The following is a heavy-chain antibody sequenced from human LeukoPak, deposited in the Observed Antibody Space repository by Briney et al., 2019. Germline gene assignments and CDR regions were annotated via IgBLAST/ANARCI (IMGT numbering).Heavy chain of an antibody. CDR3: ARESVVVVAATFDY. Sequence: VASVKVSCKASGYTFTSYAMNWVRQAPGQGLEWMGWINTNTGNPTYAQGFTGRFVFSLDTSVSTAYLQISSLKAEDTAVYYCARESVVVVAATFDYWGQGTLVTVSS. V-gene: IGHV7-4-1*02. CDR2: INTNTGNP. J-gene: IGHJ4*02. CDR1: GYTFTSYA. D-gene: IGHD2-15*01.